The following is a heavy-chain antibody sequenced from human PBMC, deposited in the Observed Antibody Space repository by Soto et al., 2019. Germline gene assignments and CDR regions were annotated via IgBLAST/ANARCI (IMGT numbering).Heavy chain of an antibody. Sequence: EVQLLESGGGLVQPGGSLRLSCAASGFTFTSYAMTWVRHAPGKGLEWVSSISSGSGGSTYYADSVKGRFTISRDNSRNTLYLQMNSLRAEDTAVYYCAKSSKGGNSWYFPLDYWGQGTLVTVSS. CDR1: GFTFTSYA. V-gene: IGHV3-23*01. D-gene: IGHD6-13*01. CDR3: AKSSKGGNSWYFPLDY. J-gene: IGHJ4*02. CDR2: ISSGSGGST.